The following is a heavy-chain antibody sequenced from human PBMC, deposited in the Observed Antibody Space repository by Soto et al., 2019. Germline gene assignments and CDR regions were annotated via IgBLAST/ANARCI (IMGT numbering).Heavy chain of an antibody. D-gene: IGHD3-22*01. Sequence: EVQLVESGGDLVQPGGSLRLSCVGSGFTFSSHWMTWVRQAPGKALEWVANIKPDGREKYYVDSVKGRLTISRDNTKNSVFLQMNSLRAEDTAVYYCASRPADPNYDGVFDFWGPGTLVTVSS. V-gene: IGHV3-7*03. CDR2: IKPDGREK. CDR1: GFTFSSHW. J-gene: IGHJ4*02. CDR3: ASRPADPNYDGVFDF.